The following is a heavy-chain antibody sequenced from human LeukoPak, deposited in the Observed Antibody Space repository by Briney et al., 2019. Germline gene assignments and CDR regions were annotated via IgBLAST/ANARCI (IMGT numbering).Heavy chain of an antibody. Sequence: GGSLRLSCEASGFTFSTYWMTWARQAPGKGLEWVANIKQDGSEKSVVDSVEGRFTISRDNAKNSLYLQMNSLRAEDSAVYYCARGVQYYDFLTGYYPAPSYFDHWGQGALVTVSS. J-gene: IGHJ4*02. V-gene: IGHV3-7*01. CDR1: GFTFSTYW. D-gene: IGHD3-9*01. CDR3: ARGVQYYDFLTGYYPAPSYFDH. CDR2: IKQDGSEK.